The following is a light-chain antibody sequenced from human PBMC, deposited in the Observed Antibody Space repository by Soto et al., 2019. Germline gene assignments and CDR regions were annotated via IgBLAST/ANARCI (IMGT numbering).Light chain of an antibody. J-gene: IGKJ1*01. CDR3: QPYNTFPWT. Sequence: DIQMTQSPSTLSASVGGRVTITCRASQSISGWMAWYQQKPGKAPKLLIYDASNLESGVPSRFSGSRSGTEFTLTISSLQADDYATDYCQPYNTFPWTFGQGTKVEIK. CDR2: DAS. V-gene: IGKV1-5*01. CDR1: QSISGW.